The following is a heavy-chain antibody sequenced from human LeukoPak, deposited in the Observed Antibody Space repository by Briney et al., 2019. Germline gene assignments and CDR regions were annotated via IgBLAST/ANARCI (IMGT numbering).Heavy chain of an antibody. J-gene: IGHJ4*02. V-gene: IGHV1-2*02. CDR1: GYTFTGYY. Sequence: RASVKVSCKASGYTFTGYYMHWVRQAPGQGLEWMGWINPNSGGTNYAQKFQGRVTMTRDTSISTAYMELSRLRSDDTAVYYCAGVAYIFDSSGYYHGGDFDYWGQGALVTVSS. CDR3: AGVAYIFDSSGYYHGGDFDY. D-gene: IGHD3-22*01. CDR2: INPNSGGT.